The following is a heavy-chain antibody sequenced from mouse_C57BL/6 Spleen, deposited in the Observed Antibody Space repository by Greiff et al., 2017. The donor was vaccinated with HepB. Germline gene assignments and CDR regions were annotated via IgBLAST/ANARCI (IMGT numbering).Heavy chain of an antibody. J-gene: IGHJ2*01. CDR3: AIYPYYYGSSSHFDY. CDR1: GYAFSSSW. Sequence: VQLQQSGPELVKPGASVKISCKASGYAFSSSWMNWVKQRPGKGLEWIGRIYPGDGDTNYNGKFKGKATLTADKSSSTAYMQLSSLTSEDSAVYFCAIYPYYYGSSSHFDYWGQGTTLTVSS. CDR2: IYPGDGDT. D-gene: IGHD1-1*01. V-gene: IGHV1-82*01.